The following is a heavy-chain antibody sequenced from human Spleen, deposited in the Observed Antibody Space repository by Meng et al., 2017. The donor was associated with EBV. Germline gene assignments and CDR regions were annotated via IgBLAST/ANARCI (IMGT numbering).Heavy chain of an antibody. J-gene: IGHJ5*02. CDR2: INPNSGGT. Sequence: QVQLEESGAEVKRPWAAVKVSCKASGYTFTGYYMHWVRRAPGQGREWMGRINPNSGGTNYAQKFQGRVTMTRDTSISTAYMELSRLRSDDTAVYYCARAKIGWFDPWGQGTLVTVSS. CDR1: GYTFTGYY. V-gene: IGHV1-2*06. D-gene: IGHD5-12*01. CDR3: ARAKIGWFDP.